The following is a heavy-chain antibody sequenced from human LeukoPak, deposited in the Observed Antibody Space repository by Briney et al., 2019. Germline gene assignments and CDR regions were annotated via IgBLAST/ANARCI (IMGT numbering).Heavy chain of an antibody. CDR1: GFTFNRYR. Sequence: QPGGNLSLSCAGSGFTFNRYRMHWVRQAPGKGLEWGAVISYDGRYQFYADPVKGRFTVARDNSKHTLFLQMNSLRAEDTAVYHCARMMTDFDGSGRGIQRGAFDIWGQGTMVTVS. V-gene: IGHV3-30*04. CDR3: ARMMTDFDGSGRGIQRGAFDI. CDR2: ISYDGRYQ. J-gene: IGHJ3*02. D-gene: IGHD3-22*01.